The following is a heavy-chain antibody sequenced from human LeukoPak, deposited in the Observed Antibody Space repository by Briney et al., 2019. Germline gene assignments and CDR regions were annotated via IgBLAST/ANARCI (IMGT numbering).Heavy chain of an antibody. D-gene: IGHD2-15*01. CDR3: ARPRLEYCSGGSCFDAFDI. V-gene: IGHV3-23*01. J-gene: IGHJ3*02. CDR2: IRADAVTT. Sequence: GGSLRLSCATSGFIFSHHGMNWVRQAPGKGLEWVSGIRADAVTTYYADSVKGRFIISRDNSKNTLFLQMNSLTAEDTAIYSCARPRLEYCSGGSCFDAFDIWGQGTMVTVSS. CDR1: GFIFSHHG.